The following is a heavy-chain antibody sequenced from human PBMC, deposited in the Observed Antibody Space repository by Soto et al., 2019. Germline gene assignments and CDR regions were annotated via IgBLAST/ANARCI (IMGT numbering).Heavy chain of an antibody. CDR2: IHNSGST. CDR1: GGSISNYY. V-gene: IGHV4-59*01. CDR3: ARDPDETTGPGFDY. J-gene: IGHJ4*02. Sequence: SETLSLTCTVSGGSISNYYWSWIRQPPGKGLEWIGYIHNSGSTNYNPSLKSRITISVDTSKNQLSLKVSSVTAADTAVYYCARDPDETTGPGFDYWGQGTLVTVSS. D-gene: IGHD4-17*01.